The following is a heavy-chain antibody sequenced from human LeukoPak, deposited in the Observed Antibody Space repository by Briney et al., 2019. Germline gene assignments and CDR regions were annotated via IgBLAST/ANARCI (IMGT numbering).Heavy chain of an antibody. Sequence: GGSLRLSCAASGFTFSSYSMNWVRQAPGKELEWVSYISSSSSTIYYAGSVKGRFTISRDNAKNSLYLQMNSLRAEDTAVYYCARDIWQLVHWGQGTLVTVSS. D-gene: IGHD3-16*01. CDR3: ARDIWQLVH. J-gene: IGHJ5*02. V-gene: IGHV3-48*01. CDR1: GFTFSSYS. CDR2: ISSSSSTI.